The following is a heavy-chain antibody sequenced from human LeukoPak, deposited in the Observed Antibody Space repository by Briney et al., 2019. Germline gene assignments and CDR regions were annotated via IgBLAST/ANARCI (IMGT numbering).Heavy chain of an antibody. D-gene: IGHD5-12*01. CDR1: GYNFTFYW. J-gene: IGHJ6*02. CDR3: ARRELYSGYDAYYGVDV. Sequence: RGESLKISCVASGYNFTFYWIGWVRQMPGKGLEWMGIIYPGDSDTGYSPSFQGQVTISADKSINTAYLQWSSLKASDTAIYYCARRELYSGYDAYYGVDVWGQGTTVIVSS. CDR2: IYPGDSDT. V-gene: IGHV5-51*01.